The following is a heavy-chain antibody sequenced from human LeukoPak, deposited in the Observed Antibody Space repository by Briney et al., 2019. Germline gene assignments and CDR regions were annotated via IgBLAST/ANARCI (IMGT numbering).Heavy chain of an antibody. CDR2: IFSNDEK. J-gene: IGHJ4*02. V-gene: IGHV2-26*01. CDR3: ARYSSGWYPVGFDY. D-gene: IGHD6-19*01. Sequence: KESGPVLVKPTETLTLTCTVSGFSLSNARMGVSWIRQPPGKALEWLAHIFSNDEKSYSTSLKSRLTIYKDTSKSQVVLTMTNMDPVDTATYYCARYSSGWYPVGFDYWGQGTLVTVSS. CDR1: GFSLSNARMG.